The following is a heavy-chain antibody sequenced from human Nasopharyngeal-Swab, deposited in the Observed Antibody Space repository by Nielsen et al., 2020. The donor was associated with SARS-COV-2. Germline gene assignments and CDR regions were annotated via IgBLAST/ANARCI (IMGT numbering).Heavy chain of an antibody. D-gene: IGHD5-18*01. CDR3: ARDTGGYYP. J-gene: IGHJ5*02. CDR1: GFTFSSYA. V-gene: IGHV3-23*01. Sequence: GESLKISCAASGFTFSSYAMSWVRQAPGKGLEWVSAISGSGGSTYYADSVKGRFTISRDNAKNTLYLQMNSLRAEDTAVYYCARDTGGYYPWGQGTLVTVSS. CDR2: ISGSGGST.